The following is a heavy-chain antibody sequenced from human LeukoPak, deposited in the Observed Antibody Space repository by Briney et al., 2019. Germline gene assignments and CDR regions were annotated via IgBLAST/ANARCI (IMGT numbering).Heavy chain of an antibody. CDR3: AHNPPPTHGYSYGYHFDY. CDR2: IIPIFGTA. CDR1: GGTFSSYA. V-gene: IGHV1-69*05. D-gene: IGHD5-18*01. Sequence: ASVKVSCKASGGTFSSYAISWVRQAPGQGLEWMGGIIPIFGTANYAQKFQGRVTITTDESTSTAYMELSSLRSEDTAVYYCAHNPPPTHGYSYGYHFDYWGQGTLVTVSS. J-gene: IGHJ4*02.